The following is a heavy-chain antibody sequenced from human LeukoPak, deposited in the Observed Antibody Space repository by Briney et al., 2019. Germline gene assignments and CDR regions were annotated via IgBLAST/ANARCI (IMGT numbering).Heavy chain of an antibody. Sequence: GGSLRLSCAASGFTFSSYWMSWVRQAPGKGLEWVANIKQDGSEKYYVDSVKGRFTISRDNAKNSLYLQMNSLRAEDTAVYYCARNYDFWSGYWHLHYFDYWGQGTLVTVSS. D-gene: IGHD3-3*01. CDR1: GFTFSSYW. CDR3: ARNYDFWSGYWHLHYFDY. CDR2: IKQDGSEK. J-gene: IGHJ4*02. V-gene: IGHV3-7*01.